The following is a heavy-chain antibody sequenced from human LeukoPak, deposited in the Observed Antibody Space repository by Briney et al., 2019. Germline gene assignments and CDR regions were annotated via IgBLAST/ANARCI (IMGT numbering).Heavy chain of an antibody. Sequence: GGSLRLSCTASGFTFGDYAMSWFGQAPGKGWDWVGFIRSKPYGGTTEYAASVKGRFTISRDDSKTIAYLQMNSLKTEDTAVYYCTRGYDVLTGLSYFDYWGQGALVTVSS. D-gene: IGHD3-9*01. J-gene: IGHJ4*02. CDR1: GFTFGDYA. CDR2: IRSKPYGGTT. V-gene: IGHV3-49*03. CDR3: TRGYDVLTGLSYFDY.